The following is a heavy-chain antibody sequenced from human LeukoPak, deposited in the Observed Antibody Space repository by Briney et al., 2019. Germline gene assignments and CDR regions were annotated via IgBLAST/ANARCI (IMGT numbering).Heavy chain of an antibody. V-gene: IGHV3-23*01. Sequence: GGSLRLSCAASGFTFSSYAMSWVRQAPGKGLEWVSAISGSGGSTYYADSVKGRFTISRDNSKNTLYLQMNSLRAEDTAVCYCAKGSPGLYYYYGMDVWGQGTTVTVSS. CDR2: ISGSGGST. J-gene: IGHJ6*02. D-gene: IGHD7-27*01. CDR3: AKGSPGLYYYYGMDV. CDR1: GFTFSSYA.